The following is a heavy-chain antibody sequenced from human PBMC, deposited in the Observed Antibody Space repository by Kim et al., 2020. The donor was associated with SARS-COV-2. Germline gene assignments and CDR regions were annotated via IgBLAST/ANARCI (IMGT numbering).Heavy chain of an antibody. CDR3: ARHRTYYDFWSGYYNGAFDS. J-gene: IGHJ3*02. Sequence: GESLKISCKGSGYSFTSYWIGWVRQMPGKGLEWMGIIYPGDSDTRYSPSFQGQVTISADKSISTAYLQWSSLKASDTAMYYCARHRTYYDFWSGYYNGAFDSWGQGTMVTDSS. CDR2: IYPGDSDT. CDR1: GYSFTSYW. D-gene: IGHD3-3*01. V-gene: IGHV5-51*01.